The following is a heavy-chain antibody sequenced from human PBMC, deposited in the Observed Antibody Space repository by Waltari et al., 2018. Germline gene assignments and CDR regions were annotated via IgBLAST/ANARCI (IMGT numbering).Heavy chain of an antibody. CDR2: VNPNSGNT. V-gene: IGHV1-8*01. CDR3: ARGPMTTEAFDI. D-gene: IGHD4-17*01. Sequence: QVQLVQSGAEVKKPGASVKVSCKASGYTFTSYDINWVRQATGQGLEWMGWVNPNSGNTGYSHKFQGRVTMTSHTSLSTAYMELSSRRAEDTAVYYCARGPMTTEAFDIWGQGTMVTVSS. J-gene: IGHJ3*02. CDR1: GYTFTSYD.